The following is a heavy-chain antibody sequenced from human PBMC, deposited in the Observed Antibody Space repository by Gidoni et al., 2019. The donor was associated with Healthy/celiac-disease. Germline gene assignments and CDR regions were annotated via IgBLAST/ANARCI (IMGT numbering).Heavy chain of an antibody. V-gene: IGHV3-23*01. CDR3: AKYSSPAQDLSAVDI. CDR2: ISGSGGRT. Sequence: EVQLLEYGGGLVQPGGSLRLSCASSGFTFSSYSMSWVRQAQGKGLECVSAISGSGGRTYYADSGKVRFTISRDNSKNTLYLQMNSLRAEDTAVYYCAKYSSPAQDLSAVDIWGQGTMVTVSS. D-gene: IGHD6-13*01. J-gene: IGHJ3*02. CDR1: GFTFSSYS.